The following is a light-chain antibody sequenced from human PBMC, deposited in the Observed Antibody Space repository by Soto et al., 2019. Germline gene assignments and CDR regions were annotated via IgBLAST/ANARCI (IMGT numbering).Light chain of an antibody. J-gene: IGLJ1*01. V-gene: IGLV2-14*01. CDR1: SSDVGGYNY. CDR2: EVS. Sequence: QSALTQPASVSGTLGQSITISCTGTSSDVGGYNYVSWYQQHPDKAPKLIISEVSDRPSGVSHRFSGSKTGNTASLTISGLLAEDEADYYCSSYAVNRTDVFGSGTKVTVL. CDR3: SSYAVNRTDV.